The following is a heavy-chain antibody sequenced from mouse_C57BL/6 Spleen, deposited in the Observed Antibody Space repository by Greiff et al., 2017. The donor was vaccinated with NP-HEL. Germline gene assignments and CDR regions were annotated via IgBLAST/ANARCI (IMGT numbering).Heavy chain of an antibody. D-gene: IGHD2-3*01. CDR1: GYAFSSSW. CDR2: IYPGDGDT. J-gene: IGHJ4*01. CDR3: ASLYDGYYSPYAMDY. V-gene: IGHV1-82*01. Sequence: VQLQESGPELVKPGASVKISCKASGYAFSSSWMNWVKQRPGKGLEWSGRIYPGDGDTNYNGKFKGKATLTADKSSSTAYMQLSSLTAEDSAVYFCASLYDGYYSPYAMDYWGQGTSVTVSS.